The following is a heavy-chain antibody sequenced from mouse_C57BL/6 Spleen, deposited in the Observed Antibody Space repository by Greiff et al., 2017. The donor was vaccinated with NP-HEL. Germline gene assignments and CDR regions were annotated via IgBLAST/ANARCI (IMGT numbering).Heavy chain of an antibody. V-gene: IGHV1-59*01. CDR2: IDPSDSYT. D-gene: IGHD1-1*01. Sequence: VQLRQSGAELVRPGTSVKLSCKASGYTFTSYWMHWVKQRPGQGLEWIGVIDPSDSYTNYNQKFKGKATLTVDTSSSTAYMQLSSLTSEDSAVYYCARSATVVADWYFDVWGTGTTVTVSS. CDR1: GYTFTSYW. J-gene: IGHJ1*03. CDR3: ARSATVVADWYFDV.